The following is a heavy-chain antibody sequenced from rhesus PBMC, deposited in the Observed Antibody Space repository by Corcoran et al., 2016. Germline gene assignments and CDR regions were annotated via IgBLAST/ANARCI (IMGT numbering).Heavy chain of an antibody. CDR3: SRQNYVDDYAYFGDFYFDS. CDR1: GFSLSPSGMR. J-gene: IGHJ4*01. D-gene: IGHD3-9*01. V-gene: IGHV2S2*01. Sequence: QVTLTESGPALVKPTQTLTLTCTFSGFSLSPSGMRVNWIRQPPGKAREWLARIDWNDYRYYTASLKSRLAISKDTSQNQVVLTMTNMDPKDTATYYCSRQNYVDDYAYFGDFYFDSWGQGVLVTVSS. CDR2: IDWNDYR.